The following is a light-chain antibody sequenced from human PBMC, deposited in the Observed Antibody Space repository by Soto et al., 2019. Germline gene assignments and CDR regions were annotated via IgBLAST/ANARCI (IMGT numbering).Light chain of an antibody. J-gene: IGKJ1*01. CDR2: GAS. CDR1: QNVSSSY. V-gene: IGKV3-20*01. Sequence: EIVLTQSPGTLSLSPGERATLSCMASQNVSSSYLAWYQQKPGQAPRLLIYGASSRATGIPDRFSGSGSGTDFTLTISRLEAEDFAVYYCQQYGSSPEWTFGQGTKVDIK. CDR3: QQYGSSPEWT.